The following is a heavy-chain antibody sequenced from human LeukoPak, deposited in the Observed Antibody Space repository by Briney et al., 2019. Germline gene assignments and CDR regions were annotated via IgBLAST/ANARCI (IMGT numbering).Heavy chain of an antibody. CDR3: ARVYSEVRGVNIDVPLDP. CDR2: IIPIFGTA. Sequence: GASVKVSCKASGGTFSSYAISWVRQAPGQGLEWMGGIIPIFGTANHAQKFQGRVTITADESTSTAYMELSSLRSEDTAVYYCARVYSEVRGVNIDVPLDPWGQGTLVTVSS. J-gene: IGHJ5*02. D-gene: IGHD3-10*01. CDR1: GGTFSSYA. V-gene: IGHV1-69*13.